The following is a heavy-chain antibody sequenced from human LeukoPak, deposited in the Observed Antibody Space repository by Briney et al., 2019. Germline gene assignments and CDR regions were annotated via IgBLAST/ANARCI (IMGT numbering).Heavy chain of an antibody. Sequence: ASVKVSCKASGYTFTGYYMHWVRQAPGQGLEWMGWINPNSGGTNYAQKFQGRVTMTRDTSISTAYMELSRLRSDDTAVYYCARGYSSGWFGYYFDYWGQGTLVTVSS. V-gene: IGHV1-2*02. D-gene: IGHD6-19*01. J-gene: IGHJ4*02. CDR2: INPNSGGT. CDR1: GYTFTGYY. CDR3: ARGYSSGWFGYYFDY.